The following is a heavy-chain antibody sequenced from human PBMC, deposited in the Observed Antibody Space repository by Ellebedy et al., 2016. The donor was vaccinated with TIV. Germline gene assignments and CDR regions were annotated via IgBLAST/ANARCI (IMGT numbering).Heavy chain of an antibody. CDR2: IGTAADT. CDR1: GFAFSSND. J-gene: IGHJ4*02. CDR3: ARVRGEAADPGGSRWYIDY. D-gene: IGHD6-13*01. V-gene: IGHV3-13*01. Sequence: GESLKISCAASGFAFSSNDMHWVRLSTGKGLEWVSGIGTAADTYYAASARGRFTVSRENAKNSLFLQMNSLRADDTGVYFCARVRGEAADPGGSRWYIDYWGQGTLVTVSS.